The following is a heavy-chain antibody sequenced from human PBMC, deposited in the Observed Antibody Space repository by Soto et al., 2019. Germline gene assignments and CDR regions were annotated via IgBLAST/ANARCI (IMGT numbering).Heavy chain of an antibody. D-gene: IGHD6-19*01. CDR3: ASEQWAGGMDV. V-gene: IGHV3-21*01. Sequence: EVQLVESGGGLVKPGGSLRLSCAASGFTFSSYSMNWVRQAPGKGLEWVSSISSSSSYLYYAASVKGRFTISRDSAKNSLHLQMNSLRAGNTAVYYFASEQWAGGMDVWGQGTTVTVSS. J-gene: IGHJ6*02. CDR2: ISSSSSYL. CDR1: GFTFSSYS.